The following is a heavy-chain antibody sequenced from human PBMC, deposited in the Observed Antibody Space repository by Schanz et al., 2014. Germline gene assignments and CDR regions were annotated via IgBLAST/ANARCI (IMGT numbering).Heavy chain of an antibody. CDR1: GGSISSGGYS. CDR3: ARVGRSSSSPHGSSGDY. CDR2: ISYSGFP. V-gene: IGHV4-31*11. J-gene: IGHJ4*02. D-gene: IGHD6-6*01. Sequence: QVQLQESGPGLVKPSQTLSLTCAVSGGSISSGGYSWSWIRQPPGKGLEWIGTISYSGFPYFNPSLKSRLTISVDTSKNQFSRKLSSVTAADTAVYYCARVGRSSSSPHGSSGDYWGQGTLVTVSS.